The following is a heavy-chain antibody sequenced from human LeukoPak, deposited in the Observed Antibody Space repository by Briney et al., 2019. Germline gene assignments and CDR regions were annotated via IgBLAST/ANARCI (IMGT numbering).Heavy chain of an antibody. Sequence: PGGTLCLSCAASGFTFSNYAIHWGRQAPGKGQERVAVIRKDGSNKYYVDSVNGRFTISRDNSKNTLYLQMNSLRAEDTAVYYCAKDRRDFWLLARGGSPNAFDIWGQGTMVTVSS. J-gene: IGHJ3*02. V-gene: IGHV3-30*02. D-gene: IGHD3-9*01. CDR1: GFTFSNYA. CDR3: AKDRRDFWLLARGGSPNAFDI. CDR2: IRKDGSNK.